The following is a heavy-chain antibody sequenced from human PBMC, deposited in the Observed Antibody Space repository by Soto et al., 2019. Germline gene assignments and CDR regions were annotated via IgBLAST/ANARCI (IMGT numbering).Heavy chain of an antibody. V-gene: IGHV1-46*01. J-gene: IGHJ5*02. D-gene: IGHD6-19*01. CDR3: ARGTPGIAVAGTFVSLGSFNNWFDL. Sequence: ASVKVSCKASGGTFSSYAISWVRQAPGQGLEWMGIINPSCGSTNYAQKFQGRVTMTRDESTSTVYMELSSLRSEDTAVYYCARGTPGIAVAGTFVSLGSFNNWFDLWGQGTLVTVSS. CDR1: GGTFSSYA. CDR2: INPSCGST.